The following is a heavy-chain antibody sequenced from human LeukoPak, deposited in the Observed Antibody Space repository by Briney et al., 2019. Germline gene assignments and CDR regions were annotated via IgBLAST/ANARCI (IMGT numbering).Heavy chain of an antibody. D-gene: IGHD2-2*01. V-gene: IGHV3-64*01. CDR3: ARDSYCSSTSCYQGHAFDI. Sequence: PGGSLRLSCAASGFTFSSYAMHWVRQAPGKGLEYVSAISSNGGSTYYANSVEGRFTISRDNSKNTLYLQMGSLRAEDMAVYCCARDSYCSSTSCYQGHAFDIWGQGTMVTVSS. J-gene: IGHJ3*02. CDR1: GFTFSSYA. CDR2: ISSNGGST.